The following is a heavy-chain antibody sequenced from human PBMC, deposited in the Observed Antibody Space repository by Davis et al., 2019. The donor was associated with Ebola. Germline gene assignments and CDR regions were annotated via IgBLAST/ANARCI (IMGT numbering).Heavy chain of an antibody. CDR1: GFTFNSYA. CDR2: ISSSGGST. Sequence: GESLKISCATSGFTFNSYAMSWVRQAPGKGLEWVSGISSSGGSTYYADSVKGRFTISRDNSKNTLYLQMNSLRAEDTAVYYCARWAAGTAYYYMDVWGKGTTVTVSS. J-gene: IGHJ6*03. CDR3: ARWAAGTAYYYMDV. D-gene: IGHD6-13*01. V-gene: IGHV3-23*01.